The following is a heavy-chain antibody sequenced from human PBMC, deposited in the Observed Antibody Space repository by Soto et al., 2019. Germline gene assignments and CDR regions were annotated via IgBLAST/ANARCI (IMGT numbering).Heavy chain of an antibody. Sequence: GGSLRLSCAASGFTFRNFAMNWVRQAPGKGLEWVAAISGVDGYSYYADSVKGRFVVSRDNDKNTVYLHMSSLTGEDTAVYFCAKIEMGWFAHWGQGTQVTVSS. J-gene: IGHJ5*02. D-gene: IGHD2-8*01. CDR2: ISGVDGYS. CDR1: GFTFRNFA. CDR3: AKIEMGWFAH. V-gene: IGHV3-23*01.